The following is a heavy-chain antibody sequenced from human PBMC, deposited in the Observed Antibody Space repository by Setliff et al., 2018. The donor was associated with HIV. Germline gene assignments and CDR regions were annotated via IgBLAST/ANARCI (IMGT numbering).Heavy chain of an antibody. CDR2: VYYTGSA. Sequence: SETLSLTCSVSGGSISGSYWSWIRQSPERRLEWIGYVYYTGSAHYNPSLKSRVSISVDTSENRFSLRLSSMTAADTAVYYCARHYFDSGSPFNFWGQGAPVTVSS. CDR1: GGSISGSY. CDR3: ARHYFDSGSPFNF. J-gene: IGHJ4*02. V-gene: IGHV4-59*08. D-gene: IGHD3-10*01.